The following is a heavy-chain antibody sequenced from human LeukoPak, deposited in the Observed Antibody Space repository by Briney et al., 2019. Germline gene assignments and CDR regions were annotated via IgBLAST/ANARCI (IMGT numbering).Heavy chain of an antibody. D-gene: IGHD2-21*01. CDR1: GFIFSNAW. CDR2: IKSKTDGGTT. V-gene: IGHV3-15*01. J-gene: IGHJ4*02. Sequence: PGGSLRLSCAASGFIFSNAWMSWVRQAPGKGLEWVGRIKSKTDGGTTDYAAPVKGRFTISRDDSKNTLYLQMNSLKTEDTAVYYCTTYTGLLWWTVSDSHYCFDYWGQGTLVTVSS. CDR3: TTYTGLLWWTVSDSHYCFDY.